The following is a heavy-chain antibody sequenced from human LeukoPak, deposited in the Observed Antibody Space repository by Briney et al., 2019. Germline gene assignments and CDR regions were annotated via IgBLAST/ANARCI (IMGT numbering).Heavy chain of an antibody. CDR3: ARDHQNYYGSGYYYYYMDV. V-gene: IGHV3-23*01. Sequence: GGSLRLSCAASGFTFSSYAMSWVRQAPGKGLEWVSVMSGSGGSTYYADSVKGRFTISRDNAKNSLYLQMNSLRAEDTAVYYCARDHQNYYGSGYYYYYMDVWGKGTTVTVSS. CDR1: GFTFSSYA. J-gene: IGHJ6*03. CDR2: MSGSGGST. D-gene: IGHD3-10*01.